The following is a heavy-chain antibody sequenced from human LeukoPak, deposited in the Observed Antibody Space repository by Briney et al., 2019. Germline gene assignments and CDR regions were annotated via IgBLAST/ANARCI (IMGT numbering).Heavy chain of an antibody. CDR3: ARDRYGDYLYYFDF. Sequence: PSETLSLTCTVSGGSISSSYWSWIRQPAGKGLEWIGRFYSSGSTNYNPSLKSRVTMSGDTSKNQFSLKLSPVTAADTAVYYCARDRYGDYLYYFDFWGQGTLVTVSS. CDR2: FYSSGST. D-gene: IGHD4-17*01. CDR1: GGSISSSY. V-gene: IGHV4-4*07. J-gene: IGHJ4*02.